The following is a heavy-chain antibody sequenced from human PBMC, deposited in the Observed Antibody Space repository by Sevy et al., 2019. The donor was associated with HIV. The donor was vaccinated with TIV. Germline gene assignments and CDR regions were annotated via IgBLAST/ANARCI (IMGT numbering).Heavy chain of an antibody. V-gene: IGHV1-2*02. Sequence: ASVKVSCKASGYTFSDHFIHWVRQPPGQGLEWMGWINPNSGDTKYAQNFHGRVTLTRDTSIGSGYMELTSLRSDDTAVYYCATHGGYRYGSLLDYWGQGTLVTVSS. J-gene: IGHJ4*02. CDR3: ATHGGYRYGSLLDY. D-gene: IGHD5-18*01. CDR1: GYTFSDHF. CDR2: INPNSGDT.